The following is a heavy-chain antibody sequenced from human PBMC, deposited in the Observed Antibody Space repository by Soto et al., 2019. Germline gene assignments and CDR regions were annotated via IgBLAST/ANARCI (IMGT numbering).Heavy chain of an antibody. CDR1: GGSLSSGF. D-gene: IGHD5-12*01. J-gene: IGHJ4*02. CDR2: IHYIGST. CDR3: TVGGGWLTDY. Sequence: QVQLQESGPGLVKPSETLSLTCSVSGGSLSSGFWGWFRQPPGKGLEWIGFIHYIGSTTYNPSLTSRLTISLETSKNHFSLRLSSVTAADTALYYCTVGGGWLTDYWGQGTLVTVSS. V-gene: IGHV4-59*01.